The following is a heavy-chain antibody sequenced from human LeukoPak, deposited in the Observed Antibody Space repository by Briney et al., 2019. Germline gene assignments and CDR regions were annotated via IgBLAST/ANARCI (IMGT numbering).Heavy chain of an antibody. CDR2: IWYDGSDK. V-gene: IGHV3-33*01. CDR1: GFTFRSFG. D-gene: IGHD6-6*01. J-gene: IGHJ4*02. CDR3: ARDRGTTSSAGYYFDM. Sequence: GGSLRLSCAASGFTFRSFGMHWVRQALGKGLEWVAIIWYDGSDKYYADSVKGRFTVSRDNSKNTLHLQVNSLRAEDTAVYYCARDRGTTSSAGYYFDMWGQGALVTVSS.